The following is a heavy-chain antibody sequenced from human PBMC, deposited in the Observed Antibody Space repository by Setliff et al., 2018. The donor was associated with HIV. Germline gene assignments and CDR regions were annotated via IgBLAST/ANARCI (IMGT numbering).Heavy chain of an antibody. CDR2: IKQDGSEK. V-gene: IGHV3-7*03. J-gene: IGHJ6*03. CDR3: ARDFAPLQGDWLLGATKGNMDV. D-gene: IGHD3-9*01. Sequence: GGSLRLSCAASGFTFSTYWMSWVRQAPGKGLEWVANIKQDGSEKYYVDSVKGRFTISRDNAKNSLYLQMNSLRAEGTAVYYCARDFAPLQGDWLLGATKGNMDVWGKGITVTVPS. CDR1: GFTFSTYW.